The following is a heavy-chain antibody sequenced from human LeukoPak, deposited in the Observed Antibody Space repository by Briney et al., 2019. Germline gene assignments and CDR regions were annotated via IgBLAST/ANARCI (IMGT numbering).Heavy chain of an antibody. D-gene: IGHD6-6*01. CDR1: GGTFSIYA. CDR3: ARAEKMLVFDY. V-gene: IGHV1-69*13. Sequence: GASVRVSCKASGGTFSIYAISWVRQAPGQGLEWMGGIIPIFGTANYAQKFQGRVTITADESTSTAYMELSSLRSEDTAVYYCARAEKMLVFDYWGQGTLVTVSS. CDR2: IIPIFGTA. J-gene: IGHJ4*02.